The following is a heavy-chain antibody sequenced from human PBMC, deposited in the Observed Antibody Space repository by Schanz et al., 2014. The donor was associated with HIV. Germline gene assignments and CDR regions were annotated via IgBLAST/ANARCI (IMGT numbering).Heavy chain of an antibody. CDR3: AKDRITGTAPPNYGMDV. CDR2: LSGSGGDT. Sequence: DVQLLESGGGLVQPGGSLRLSCAASGFTFSSFAMNWVRQAPGKGLEWVSALSGSGGDTYYADSVTGRFTISRDNAKNALYLQMNSLRAEDTALYYCAKDRITGTAPPNYGMDVWGQGTTVSVSS. V-gene: IGHV3-23*01. CDR1: GFTFSSFA. J-gene: IGHJ6*02. D-gene: IGHD1-20*01.